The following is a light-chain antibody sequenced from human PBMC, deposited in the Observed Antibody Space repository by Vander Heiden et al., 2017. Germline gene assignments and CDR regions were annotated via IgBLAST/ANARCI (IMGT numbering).Light chain of an antibody. Sequence: IVMTQSQDSLAVSLGERATINCKSSQSVLYSSNNKNYLAWYQQKPGQPPKLLIYWASTRESGVPDRFSGSGSGTDFTLTISSLQAEDVAVYYCQQYYSTRTFGQGTKVEIK. CDR2: WAS. J-gene: IGKJ1*01. CDR3: QQYYSTRT. CDR1: QSVLYSSNNKNY. V-gene: IGKV4-1*01.